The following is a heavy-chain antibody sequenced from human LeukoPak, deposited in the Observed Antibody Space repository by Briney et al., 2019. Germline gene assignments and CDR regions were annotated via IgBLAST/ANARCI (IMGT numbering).Heavy chain of an antibody. CDR3: ARATMVTPVY. D-gene: IGHD4-23*01. CDR1: GFTFSIYW. Sequence: GGSLRLSCAAFGFTFSIYWISWVRQAPGKGLEWVANIKQDGDEKFYVDSVKGRFTISRDNAKNSLYLQMNSLRAEDTAVYYCARATMVTPVYWGQGTLVTVSS. CDR2: IKQDGDEK. J-gene: IGHJ4*02. V-gene: IGHV3-7*01.